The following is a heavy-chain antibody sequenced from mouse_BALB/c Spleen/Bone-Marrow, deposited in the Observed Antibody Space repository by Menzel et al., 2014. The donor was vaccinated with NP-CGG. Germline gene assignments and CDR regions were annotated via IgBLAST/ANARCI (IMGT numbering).Heavy chain of an antibody. J-gene: IGHJ2*01. CDR2: IDPANGNT. CDR3: ASYVYGYYFDY. D-gene: IGHD2-2*01. CDR1: GFNIKDTY. V-gene: IGHV14-3*02. Sequence: VQLQQSGAELVKPGASVKLSCTASGFNIKDTYMHWVKQRPEQGLECIGRIDPANGNTKYDPKFQGKATITADTSSNTAYLQLSSLTSEDTAVYYCASYVYGYYFDYWGQGTTLTVSS.